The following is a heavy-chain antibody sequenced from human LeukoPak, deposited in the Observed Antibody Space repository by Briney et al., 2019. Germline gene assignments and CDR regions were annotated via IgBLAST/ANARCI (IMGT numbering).Heavy chain of an antibody. CDR2: ISAYNGNT. Sequence: ASVTVSFKASGYTFTSYGISWVRQAPGQGLEWMGWISAYNGNTNYAQKLQGRVTMTTDTSTSTAYMELRSLRSDDTAVYYCARESPCSSTSCYSSSPNWFDPWGQGTLVTVSS. J-gene: IGHJ5*02. CDR1: GYTFTSYG. CDR3: ARESPCSSTSCYSSSPNWFDP. V-gene: IGHV1-18*01. D-gene: IGHD2-2*02.